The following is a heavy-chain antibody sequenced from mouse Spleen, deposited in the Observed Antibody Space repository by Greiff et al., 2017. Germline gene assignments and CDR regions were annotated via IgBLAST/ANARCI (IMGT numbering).Heavy chain of an antibody. Sequence: EVKLVESGGGLVKPGGSLKLSCAASGFTFSSYAMSWVRQTPEKRLEWVATISSGGSYTYYPDSVKGRFTISRDNAKNTLYLQMSSLRSEDTAMYYCARDGNSGAMDYWGQGTSVTVSS. CDR1: GFTFSSYA. V-gene: IGHV5-9-1*01. D-gene: IGHD2-1*01. CDR3: ARDGNSGAMDY. CDR2: ISSGGSYT. J-gene: IGHJ4*01.